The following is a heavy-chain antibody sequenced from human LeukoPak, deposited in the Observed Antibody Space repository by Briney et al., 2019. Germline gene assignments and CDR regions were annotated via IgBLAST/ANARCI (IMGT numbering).Heavy chain of an antibody. CDR2: ISYSSSHI. Sequence: PGGSLRLSCAASGFTFSSYSMNWVRQAPGKGLEWVSSISYSSSHIYYAGSVKGRFTISRDNSKHTLYLQMGSLRAEDMAVYYCARSKRWLEHYWYFDLWGRGTLVTVSS. D-gene: IGHD5-24*01. V-gene: IGHV3-21*01. CDR3: ARSKRWLEHYWYFDL. CDR1: GFTFSSYS. J-gene: IGHJ2*01.